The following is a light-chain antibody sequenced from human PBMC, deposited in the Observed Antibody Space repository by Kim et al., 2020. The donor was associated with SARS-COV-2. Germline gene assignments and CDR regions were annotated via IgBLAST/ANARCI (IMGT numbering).Light chain of an antibody. CDR2: AAS. Sequence: SPAAAAAPTSWPTQRISSSLVAWHPQKPGQAPRLLMYAASIRPSGVPARFSGSGSGTDFTLTISSLQTDDFAVYYCQQYGTSPLTFGGGTKVEIK. J-gene: IGKJ4*01. V-gene: IGKV3-20*01. CDR1: QRISSSL. CDR3: QQYGTSPLT.